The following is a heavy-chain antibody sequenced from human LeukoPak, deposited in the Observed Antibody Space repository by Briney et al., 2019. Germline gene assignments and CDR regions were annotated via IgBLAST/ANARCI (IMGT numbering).Heavy chain of an antibody. D-gene: IGHD3-10*01. J-gene: IGHJ6*03. CDR1: GGSISGYY. CDR2: IYSSGST. CDR3: AREGSGNYYRDYYMDV. V-gene: IGHV4-59*01. Sequence: SETLSLTCTVSGGSISGYYWSWIRQPPGKGLEWIAYIYSSGSTNYNPSLKSRVTISVDTSKNQFSLKLSSVTAADTAVYYCAREGSGNYYRDYYMDVWGKGTTVTVSS.